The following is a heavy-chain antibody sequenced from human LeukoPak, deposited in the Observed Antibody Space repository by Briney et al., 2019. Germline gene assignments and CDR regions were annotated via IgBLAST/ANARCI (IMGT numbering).Heavy chain of an antibody. CDR2: IKQDGCQK. D-gene: IGHD1-26*01. V-gene: IGHV3-7*01. CDR1: GFTFSNYW. Sequence: PGGSLRLSCGASGFTFSNYWMGWVRQAPGKGLEWVANIKQDGCQKYFGDSVKGRFTISRDNAENSLFLQMSSLRDEDTAVYYCARDSGSYHFDSCWGQGTLVTVSS. J-gene: IGHJ4*02. CDR3: ARDSGSYHFDSC.